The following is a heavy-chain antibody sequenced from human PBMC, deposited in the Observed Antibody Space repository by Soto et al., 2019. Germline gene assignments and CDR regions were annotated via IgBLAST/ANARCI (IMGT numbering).Heavy chain of an antibody. Sequence: EVQLLESGGKLVQPGGSLTLSCAASGFTFSTYAMAWVRQAPGKGLEWVSGVSASGLNTDYADPVKGRFYISRDNSKNTVSLHMTSLRAEDTALYYCAKDLPRRTSGSFFDYWGQGTQVTVSS. CDR2: VSASGLNT. V-gene: IGHV3-23*01. CDR3: AKDLPRRTSGSFFDY. CDR1: GFTFSTYA. D-gene: IGHD1-1*01. J-gene: IGHJ4*02.